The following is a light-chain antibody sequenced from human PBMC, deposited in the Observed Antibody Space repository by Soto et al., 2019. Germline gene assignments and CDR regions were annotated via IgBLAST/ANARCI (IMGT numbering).Light chain of an antibody. CDR1: QSISSW. CDR3: QQYNSSPLT. Sequence: DIQMTQSPSTLSASVGDRVTITCRANQSISSWLAWYQQKPGKAPKLLISEGSSLQSGVPSRFSGSGSGAEFTLTISSLQPDDLATYYCQQYNSSPLTFGGGTKVEIK. CDR2: EGS. J-gene: IGKJ4*01. V-gene: IGKV1-5*01.